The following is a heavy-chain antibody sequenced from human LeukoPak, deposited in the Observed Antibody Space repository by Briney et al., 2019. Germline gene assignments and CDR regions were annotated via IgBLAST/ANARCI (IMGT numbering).Heavy chain of an antibody. V-gene: IGHV4-30-4*01. CDR2: IYYSGST. CDR1: GGSISSGDYY. D-gene: IGHD5-12*01. J-gene: IGHJ5*02. Sequence: PSETLSLTCTVSGGSISSGDYYWSWIRQPPGKGLEWFGYIYYSGSTYYNPSLKSRVTISVDTSKNQFSLKLSSVTAAGTAVYYCARENVDIVATGWFDPWGQGTLVTVSS. CDR3: ARENVDIVATGWFDP.